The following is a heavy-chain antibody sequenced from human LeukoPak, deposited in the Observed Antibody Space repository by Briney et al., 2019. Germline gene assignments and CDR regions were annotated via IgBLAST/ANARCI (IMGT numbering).Heavy chain of an antibody. CDR3: AKVQSSSWYYLDY. V-gene: IGHV3-23*01. CDR2: ISGSGGST. CDR1: GFTFSSYA. D-gene: IGHD6-13*01. J-gene: IGHJ4*02. Sequence: PGGSLRLSCAASGFTFSSYAMSWARQAPGKGLEWVSAISGSGGSTYYADSVKGRFTISRDNSKNTLYLQMNSLRAEDTAVYYCAKVQSSSWYYLDYWGQGTLVTVSS.